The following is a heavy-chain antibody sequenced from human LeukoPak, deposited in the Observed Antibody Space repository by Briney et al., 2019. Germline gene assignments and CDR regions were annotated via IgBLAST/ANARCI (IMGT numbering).Heavy chain of an antibody. CDR3: ARVAYCGGDCYLAAFDI. J-gene: IGHJ3*02. Sequence: GGSLRLSCAASGFTFRSYSMNWVREAPGKGLEWDSSISRSSSYIYYADSVKGRFTISRDNAKNSLYLQMNSLRAEDTAVYYCARVAYCGGDCYLAAFDIWGQGTMVTVSS. D-gene: IGHD2-21*01. CDR2: ISRSSSYI. CDR1: GFTFRSYS. V-gene: IGHV3-21*01.